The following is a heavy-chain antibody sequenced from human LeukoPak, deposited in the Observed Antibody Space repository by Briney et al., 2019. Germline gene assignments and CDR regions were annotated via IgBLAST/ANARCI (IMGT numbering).Heavy chain of an antibody. Sequence: GGSLRLSCAASGFTFSSNWMHWVRQAPGKGLVWVSRINEDGSTTSYADSVKGRSTIFRDNAKNTLYLQMNSLRAEDTAVYYCVRDLGGRSGHWGQGTLVTVSS. V-gene: IGHV3-74*01. CDR2: INEDGSTT. CDR3: VRDLGGRSGH. D-gene: IGHD1-26*01. J-gene: IGHJ4*02. CDR1: GFTFSSNW.